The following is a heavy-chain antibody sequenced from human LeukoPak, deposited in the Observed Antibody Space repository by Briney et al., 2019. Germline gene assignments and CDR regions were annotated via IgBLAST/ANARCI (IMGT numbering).Heavy chain of an antibody. D-gene: IGHD3-16*01. V-gene: IGHV3-66*02. Sequence: PGGSLRLSCAASGFTVSNNYMSWVRQAPGKGLEWVSVIYSGDNTYYVESVKGRFTISRDNSKNTLFLQMNRLRAEDTAMYYCAGRRVLDASFDYWGQGTLVTVSS. J-gene: IGHJ4*02. CDR2: IYSGDNT. CDR3: AGRRVLDASFDY. CDR1: GFTVSNNY.